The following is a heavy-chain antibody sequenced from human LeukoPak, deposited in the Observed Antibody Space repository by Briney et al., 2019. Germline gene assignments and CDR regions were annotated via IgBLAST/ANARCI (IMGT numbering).Heavy chain of an antibody. D-gene: IGHD3-22*01. CDR2: TSSSGTTT. CDR1: GFNFPDYE. Sequence: GGSLRLSCVASGFNFPDYEMNWVRQAPGKGLEWVSYTSSSGTTTFYADSVKGRFTISRDNAKNSLFLQLSSLRAEDTAVYYCVRDASAVDGSGDPLGLWGQGTLVTVSS. V-gene: IGHV3-48*03. CDR3: VRDASAVDGSGDPLGL. J-gene: IGHJ4*02.